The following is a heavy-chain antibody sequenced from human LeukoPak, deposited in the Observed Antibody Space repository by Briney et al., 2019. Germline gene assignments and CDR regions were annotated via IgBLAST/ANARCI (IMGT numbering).Heavy chain of an antibody. Sequence: ASVKVSCKASGGTFSSYDINWVRQATGQGLEWMGWMNPNSGNTGYAQKFQGRVTITRNTSISTAYMELSSLRSGDTAVYYCARVYCSSTSCPTGYYMDVWGKGTTVTVSS. CDR3: ARVYCSSTSCPTGYYMDV. CDR2: MNPNSGNT. D-gene: IGHD2-2*01. V-gene: IGHV1-8*03. J-gene: IGHJ6*03. CDR1: GGTFSSYD.